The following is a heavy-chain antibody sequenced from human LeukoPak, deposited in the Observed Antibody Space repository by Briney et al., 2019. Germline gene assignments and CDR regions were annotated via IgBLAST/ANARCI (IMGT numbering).Heavy chain of an antibody. CDR3: AKLMAAAGPGRYYYYGMDV. CDR2: ISFRGDST. CDR1: GFTFSSYA. D-gene: IGHD6-13*01. V-gene: IGHV3-23*01. Sequence: GGSLRLSCAASGFTFSSYAMSWVRQAPGKGLEWVSGISFRGDSTYYADPVKGRFTISRDNSKNTVDVQMNSPRAEDTAVYYCAKLMAAAGPGRYYYYGMDVWGQGTTVTVSS. J-gene: IGHJ6*02.